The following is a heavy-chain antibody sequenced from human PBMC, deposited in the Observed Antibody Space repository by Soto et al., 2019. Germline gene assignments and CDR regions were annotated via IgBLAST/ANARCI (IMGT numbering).Heavy chain of an antibody. Sequence: GGSLRLSCAGSGYNFGGFWMHWVRQAPGKGLVWVSRIDNDGTNTVYADAVKGRFTISRDNAKNILHLQMNSLRAEDTAVYYCAKDRGRPDAFNIWGQGTMVTVSS. CDR3: AKDRGRPDAFNI. CDR1: GYNFGGFW. J-gene: IGHJ3*02. CDR2: IDNDGTNT. V-gene: IGHV3-74*01.